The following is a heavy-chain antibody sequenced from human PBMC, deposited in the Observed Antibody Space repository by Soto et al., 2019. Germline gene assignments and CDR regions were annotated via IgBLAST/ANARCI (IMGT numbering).Heavy chain of an antibody. D-gene: IGHD5-12*01. V-gene: IGHV3-13*01. J-gene: IGHJ2*01. CDR3: ARAARWLQSRYFDL. CDR2: IDIAGDT. Sequence: GGSLRLSCAASGFTLSNYDMHWVRQATGKGLEWVSAIDIAGDTYYPDSVKGRFTISREKAKNSLYLQMNSLRADDTAVYYCARAARWLQSRYFDLWGRGTLVTVSS. CDR1: GFTLSNYD.